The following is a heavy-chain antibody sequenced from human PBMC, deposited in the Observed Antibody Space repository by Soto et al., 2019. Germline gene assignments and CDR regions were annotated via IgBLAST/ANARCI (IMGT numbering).Heavy chain of an antibody. V-gene: IGHV4-30-4*01. D-gene: IGHD2-21*01. CDR2: IYYSGST. CDR3: SRDAWAGGDYIDS. Sequence: SETLSLTCTVSGGSISSGDYYWSWIRQPPGKGLEWIGYIYYSGSTYYSPSLKSRVTMSVDTSKNQFSLLLSSVTAADTAVYYCSRDAWAGGDYIDSWGQGTLVTVSS. CDR1: GGSISSGDYY. J-gene: IGHJ4*02.